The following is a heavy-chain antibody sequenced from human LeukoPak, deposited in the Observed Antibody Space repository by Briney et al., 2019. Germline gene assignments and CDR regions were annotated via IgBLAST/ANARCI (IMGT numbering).Heavy chain of an antibody. CDR3: ARDSSSWYWKFDY. V-gene: IGHV3-11*01. CDR1: GFTFSDYY. CDR2: ISSSGSTI. D-gene: IGHD6-13*01. J-gene: IGHJ4*02. Sequence: GGSLRLSCAASGFTFSDYYMSWIRQAPGKGLEWVSYISSSGSTIYYADSVKGRFTISRDNAKNSLYLQMNSLRAEDTAVYYCARDSSSWYWKFDYWGQGTLVTVSS.